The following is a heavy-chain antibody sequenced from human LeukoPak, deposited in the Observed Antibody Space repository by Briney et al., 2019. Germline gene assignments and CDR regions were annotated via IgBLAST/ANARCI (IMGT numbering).Heavy chain of an antibody. J-gene: IGHJ4*02. Sequence: SVKVSCKASGGTFSSYAISWVRQAPGQGLEWMGGIIPISGTANYAQKFQGRVTITADKSTSTAYMELSSLRSEDTAVYYCASETSGYYHDYWGQGTLVTVSS. CDR2: IIPISGTA. CDR1: GGTFSSYA. D-gene: IGHD3-22*01. CDR3: ASETSGYYHDY. V-gene: IGHV1-69*06.